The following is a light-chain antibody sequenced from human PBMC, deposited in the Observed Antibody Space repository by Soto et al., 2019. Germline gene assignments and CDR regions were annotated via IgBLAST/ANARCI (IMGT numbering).Light chain of an antibody. Sequence: EIVLTQSPATLSLSPGESATLSCRASQSVSRYLAWYQQKPGQAPRLLIYDASNRATGIPARFSGSGSGTDFPLTISSLAPEDFAVYYCQQRSNWPWTFGQGTKVEVK. CDR2: DAS. CDR3: QQRSNWPWT. V-gene: IGKV3-11*01. J-gene: IGKJ1*01. CDR1: QSVSRY.